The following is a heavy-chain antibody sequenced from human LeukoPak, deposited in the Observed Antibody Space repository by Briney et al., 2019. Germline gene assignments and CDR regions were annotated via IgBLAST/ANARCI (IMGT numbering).Heavy chain of an antibody. Sequence: ASVKVSCKASGYTFTSYYMHWVRQAPGQGLEWMGIINPSGGSTSYAQKFQGRVTMTRDMSTSTAYMELRSLRSDDTAVYYCARDGGWLLNWGQGTLVTVSS. CDR1: GYTFTSYY. CDR3: ARDGGWLLN. D-gene: IGHD4-23*01. V-gene: IGHV1-46*01. CDR2: INPSGGST. J-gene: IGHJ4*02.